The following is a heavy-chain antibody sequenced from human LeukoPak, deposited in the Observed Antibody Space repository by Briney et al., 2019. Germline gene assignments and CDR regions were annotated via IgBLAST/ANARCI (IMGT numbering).Heavy chain of an antibody. CDR2: IIPILGIA. J-gene: IGHJ4*02. Sequence: ASLRVSCKASGGTFSSYAISWVRQAPGQGLEWMGRIIPILGIANYAQKFQGRVTITADKSTSTAYMELSSLRSEDTAVYYCARAIMVRGVPISHFDYWGQGTLVTVSS. CDR3: ARAIMVRGVPISHFDY. CDR1: GGTFSSYA. V-gene: IGHV1-69*04. D-gene: IGHD3-10*01.